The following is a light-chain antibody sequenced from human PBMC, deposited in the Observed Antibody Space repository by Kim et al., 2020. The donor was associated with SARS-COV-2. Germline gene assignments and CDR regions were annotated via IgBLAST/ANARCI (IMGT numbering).Light chain of an antibody. CDR2: GAS. CDR3: QQYGTSPRT. J-gene: IGKJ1*01. V-gene: IGKV3-20*01. CDR1: QGVRGTN. Sequence: SPEERATPSCRASQGVRGTNLAWYQQKPGQAPRLLIYGASTRATGIPDRFSGSRSGTEFTLTISRLEPEDFAVYYCQQYGTSPRTFGQGTKVDIK.